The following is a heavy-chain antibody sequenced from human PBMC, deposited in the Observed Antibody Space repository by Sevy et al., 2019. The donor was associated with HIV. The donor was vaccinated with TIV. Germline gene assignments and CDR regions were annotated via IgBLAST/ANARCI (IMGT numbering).Heavy chain of an antibody. J-gene: IGHJ3*01. D-gene: IGHD3-22*01. V-gene: IGHV3-21*06. CDR1: GFSFSHYS. Sequence: GGSLRLSCTVTGFTFSGFSFSHYSMNWVRQAPGRGPEWVSSISYNSNFILYADPVKGRFTISRDDAKNSLFLLMDRLRADDTAMYYCALTNSADYYDSGAFHLWGRGTMVTVSS. CDR2: ISYNSNFI. CDR3: ALTNSADYYDSGAFHL.